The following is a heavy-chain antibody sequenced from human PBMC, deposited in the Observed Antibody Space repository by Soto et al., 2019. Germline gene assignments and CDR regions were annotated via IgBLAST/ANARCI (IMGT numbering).Heavy chain of an antibody. V-gene: IGHV3-30-3*01. CDR1: GFTFSSYA. D-gene: IGHD6-13*01. CDR3: ARDRAAADAYYYSGMDV. J-gene: IGHJ6*02. Sequence: PGGSLRLSCAASGFTFSSYAMHWVRQAPGKGLEWVAVISYDGSNKYYADSVKGRFTISRDNSKNSLYLQMNSLRAEDTAVYYCARDRAAADAYYYSGMDVWSQETTVPVSS. CDR2: ISYDGSNK.